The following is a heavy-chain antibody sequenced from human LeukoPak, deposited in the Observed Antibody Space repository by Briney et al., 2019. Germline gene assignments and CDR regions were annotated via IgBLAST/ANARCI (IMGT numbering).Heavy chain of an antibody. Sequence: GESLKISCQGSGYTFTSYYMHWVRQAPGQGLEWMGIINPSGGSTSYAQKFQGRVTMTRDTSTSTVYMELSSLRSEDTAVYYCARGTDAYYYDSSDIDYWGQGTLVTVSS. CDR3: ARGTDAYYYDSSDIDY. J-gene: IGHJ4*02. D-gene: IGHD3-22*01. CDR2: INPSGGST. V-gene: IGHV1-46*01. CDR1: GYTFTSYY.